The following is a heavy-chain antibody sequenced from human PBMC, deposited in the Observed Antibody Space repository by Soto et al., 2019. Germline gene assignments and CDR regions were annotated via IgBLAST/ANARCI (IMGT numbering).Heavy chain of an antibody. CDR3: VRSGHTFGGVM. CDR1: GASMNNYY. CDR2: MYSSGSS. Sequence: ETLSLTCSVSGASMNNYYGSWVRQPPGRGLEWIGYMYSSGSSNYNSSLKSRVTISVDTSKNQFSLKLSSVTAADTAVYYCVRSGHTFGGVMWGLGTLVTVSS. D-gene: IGHD3-16*01. V-gene: IGHV4-59*01. J-gene: IGHJ4*02.